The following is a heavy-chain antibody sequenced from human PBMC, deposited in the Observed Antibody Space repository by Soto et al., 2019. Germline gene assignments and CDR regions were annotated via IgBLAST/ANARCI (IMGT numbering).Heavy chain of an antibody. J-gene: IGHJ6*02. CDR1: GFTFSDYY. D-gene: IGHD6-6*01. Sequence: SLRLSCAASGFTFSDYYMSCIRQAPGKGLEWVSYISSSSSYTNYADSVKGRFTISRDNAKNSLYLQMNSLRAEDTAVYYCARAGSIAARPVYYYGMEVWGEGTKVTVSS. CDR3: ARAGSIAARPVYYYGMEV. V-gene: IGHV3-11*06. CDR2: ISSSSSYT.